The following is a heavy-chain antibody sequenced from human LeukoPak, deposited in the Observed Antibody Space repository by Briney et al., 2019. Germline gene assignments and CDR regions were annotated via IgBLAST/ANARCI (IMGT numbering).Heavy chain of an antibody. CDR2: IYYSGST. Sequence: SETLSLTCTVSGGSISSYYWSWIRQPPGKGLEWIGYIYYSGSTNYNPSLKSRVTISVDTSKNQFSLKLSSVTAADTAVYYCARDRRRTMIVVAPLGLDYWGQGTLVTVSS. J-gene: IGHJ4*02. V-gene: IGHV4-59*12. CDR3: ARDRRRTMIVVAPLGLDY. CDR1: GGSISSYY. D-gene: IGHD3-22*01.